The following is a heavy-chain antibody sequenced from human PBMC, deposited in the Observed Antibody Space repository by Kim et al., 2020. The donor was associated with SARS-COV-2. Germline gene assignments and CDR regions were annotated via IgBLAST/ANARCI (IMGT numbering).Heavy chain of an antibody. J-gene: IGHJ4*02. Sequence: SETLSLTCAVSGGSISSGGYSWSWIRQPPGKGLEWIGYIYHSGSTYYNPSLKSRVTISVDRAKNQFSLKLSSVTAADTAVYYCARERGITMVRGVIRYFDCWGQGTLVAVSS. CDR2: IYHSGST. CDR1: GGSISSGGYS. D-gene: IGHD3-10*01. CDR3: ARERGITMVRGVIRYFDC. V-gene: IGHV4-30-2*01.